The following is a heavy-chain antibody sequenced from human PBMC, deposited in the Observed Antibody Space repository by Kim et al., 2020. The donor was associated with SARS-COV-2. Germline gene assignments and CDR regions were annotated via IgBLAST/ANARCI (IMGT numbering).Heavy chain of an antibody. CDR3: ARHDFREVVTWYFDL. CDR2: IYYSGST. Sequence: SETLSLTCTVSGGSISSSSYYWGWIRQPPGKGLEWIGSIYYSGSTYYNPSLKSRVTISVDTSKNQFSLKLSSVTAADTAVYYCARHDFREVVTWYFDLWGRGTLVTVSS. J-gene: IGHJ2*01. CDR1: GGSISSSSYY. V-gene: IGHV4-39*01. D-gene: IGHD2-21*02.